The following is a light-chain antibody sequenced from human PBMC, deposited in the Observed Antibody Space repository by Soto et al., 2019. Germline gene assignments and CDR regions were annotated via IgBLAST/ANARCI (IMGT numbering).Light chain of an antibody. J-gene: IGLJ1*01. CDR2: RNN. CDR3: AAWDDSLSGYV. Sequence: QSVLTQPPSASGTPGPRVTISCSGSSSNIGSNYVYWYQQLPGTAPKLLIYRNNQRPSGVPDRLSGSKSGTSASLAISGLRSEDEADYYCAAWDDSLSGYVVGTGTKLTAL. V-gene: IGLV1-47*01. CDR1: SSNIGSNY.